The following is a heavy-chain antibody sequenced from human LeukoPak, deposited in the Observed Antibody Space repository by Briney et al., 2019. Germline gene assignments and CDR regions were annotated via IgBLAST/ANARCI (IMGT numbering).Heavy chain of an antibody. CDR3: ARCDGDCYSYLVY. Sequence: GGSLRLSCAASGFTFSTYSMNWVRQTPGKGLEWVSYISSSGSNIYYADSVKGRFTISRDNAKNSLYLQMNSLRAEDTAVYYCARCDGDCYSYLVYWGQGTLVTVSS. V-gene: IGHV3-48*04. D-gene: IGHD2-21*02. CDR2: ISSSGSNI. CDR1: GFTFSTYS. J-gene: IGHJ4*02.